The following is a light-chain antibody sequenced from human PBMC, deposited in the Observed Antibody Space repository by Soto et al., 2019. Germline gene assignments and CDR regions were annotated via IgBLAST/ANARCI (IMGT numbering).Light chain of an antibody. V-gene: IGKV3-15*01. J-gene: IGKJ1*01. CDR3: QQYNIWPQT. CDR1: QSLRSS. Sequence: VMTQSPATLSVSPGERATLSCRASQSLRSSLAWYQQKPGQAPRLLIYGASTRATGIPARFSGSGYGTEFTLTISSLQSEDFAVYFCQQYNIWPQTFGQGTKVEIK. CDR2: GAS.